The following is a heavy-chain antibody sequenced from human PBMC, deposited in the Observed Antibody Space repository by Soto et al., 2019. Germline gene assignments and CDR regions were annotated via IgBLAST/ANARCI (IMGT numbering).Heavy chain of an antibody. CDR1: GFTFSSYG. CDR2: ISYDGSNK. J-gene: IGHJ6*02. V-gene: IGHV3-30*18. CDR3: AKDSGDGYYYGMDV. Sequence: GGSLRLSCAASGFTFSSYGMHWVRQAPGKGLEWVAVISYDGSNKYYADSVKGRFTISRDNSKNTLYLQMNSLRAEDTAVYYRAKDSGDGYYYGMDVWGQGTTVTVSS.